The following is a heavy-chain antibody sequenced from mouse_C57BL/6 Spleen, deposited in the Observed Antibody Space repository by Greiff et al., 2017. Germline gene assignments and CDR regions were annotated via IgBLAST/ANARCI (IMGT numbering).Heavy chain of an antibody. CDR2: IYPGDGDT. CDR3: ARWGLRDYYAMDY. J-gene: IGHJ4*01. V-gene: IGHV1-80*01. D-gene: IGHD2-13*01. Sequence: QVQLQQSGAELVKPGASVKISCKASGYAFSSYWMNWVKQRPGKGLEWIGQIYPGDGDTNYNGKFKGKDTLTADKSSSTAYMQLSSLTSEDSAVYFCARWGLRDYYAMDYWGQGTSVTVSS. CDR1: GYAFSSYW.